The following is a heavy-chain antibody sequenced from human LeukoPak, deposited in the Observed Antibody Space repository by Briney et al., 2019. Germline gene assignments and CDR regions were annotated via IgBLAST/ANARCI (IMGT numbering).Heavy chain of an antibody. CDR2: IYYSGST. Sequence: SETLSLTCTVSGGSISCYYWSWIRQPPGKGLEWIGYIYYSGSTNYNPSLKSRVTISVDTSKNQFSLKLSSVTAADTAVYYCARARTITGYFDYWGQGTLVTVSS. J-gene: IGHJ4*02. CDR1: GGSISCYY. CDR3: ARARTITGYFDY. V-gene: IGHV4-59*01. D-gene: IGHD5-24*01.